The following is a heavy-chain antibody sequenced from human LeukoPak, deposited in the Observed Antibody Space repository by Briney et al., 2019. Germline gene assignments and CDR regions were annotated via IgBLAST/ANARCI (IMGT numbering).Heavy chain of an antibody. Sequence: SVKVSCKASGGTFSSYAISWVRQAPGQGLEWMGRIIPILGIANYAQKFQGRVTITADKSTSTAYMELSSLRSEDTAVYYCATSYSGSYPVDYWGQGTLVTVSS. CDR1: GGTFSSYA. J-gene: IGHJ4*02. D-gene: IGHD1-26*01. V-gene: IGHV1-69*04. CDR2: IIPILGIA. CDR3: ATSYSGSYPVDY.